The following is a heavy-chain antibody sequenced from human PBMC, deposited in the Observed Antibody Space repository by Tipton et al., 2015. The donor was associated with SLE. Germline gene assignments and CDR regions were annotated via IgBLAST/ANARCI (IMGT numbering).Heavy chain of an antibody. CDR3: ARRGVTGRGYYFDF. V-gene: IGHV4-61*05. D-gene: IGHD7-27*01. J-gene: IGHJ4*02. CDR1: GGSISSSNNY. CDR2: INHSGSI. Sequence: TLSLTCTVSGGSISSSNNYWDWIRQPPGKGLEWIGEINHSGSINYNPSLESRATISVDASKNQFSLSLISVTAADTAVYYCARRGVTGRGYYFDFWDQGTLVTVSS.